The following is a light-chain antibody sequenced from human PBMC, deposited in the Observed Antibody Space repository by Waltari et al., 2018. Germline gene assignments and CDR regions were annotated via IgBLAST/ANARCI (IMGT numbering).Light chain of an antibody. CDR1: QSISIY. CDR2: ALS. J-gene: IGKJ1*01. CDR3: QQSSRTPPWT. V-gene: IGKV1-39*01. Sequence: DIQMTQSPSSLSASVGDSVTITWRASQSISIYLNWDQQKPGKAPKPLISALSSLQSGVPSRFSVSGSGTDFALTISSLQPEDCATYYCQQSSRTPPWTFGQGTQVEIK.